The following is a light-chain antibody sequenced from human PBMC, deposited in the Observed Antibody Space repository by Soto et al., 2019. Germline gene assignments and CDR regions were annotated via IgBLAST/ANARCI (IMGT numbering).Light chain of an antibody. CDR1: QSLLHSNGYNY. CDR3: RQALQIPGT. CDR2: LGS. Sequence: DIVMTQSPLSLPVTPGEPASISCRSSQSLLHSNGYNYFDWYLQKPGLSPQLLIYLGSTRASGVPDRFSDSGSGATFTLKISRVEAEDVGVYYCRQALQIPGTFGQGTKVQIK. V-gene: IGKV2-28*01. J-gene: IGKJ1*01.